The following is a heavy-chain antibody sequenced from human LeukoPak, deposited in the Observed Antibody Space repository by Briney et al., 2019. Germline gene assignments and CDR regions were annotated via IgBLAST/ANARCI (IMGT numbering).Heavy chain of an antibody. CDR2: ISYDGSNK. D-gene: IGHD3-16*01. CDR1: GFTFSSYG. CDR3: AKDRYDYAYDY. J-gene: IGHJ4*02. V-gene: IGHV3-30*18. Sequence: AGGSLRLSCAASGFTFSSYGMHWVRQAPGKGLEWVAVISYDGSNKYYADSAKGRFTISRDNSKNTLYLQMNSLRAEDTAVYYCAKDRYDYAYDYWGQGTLVTVSS.